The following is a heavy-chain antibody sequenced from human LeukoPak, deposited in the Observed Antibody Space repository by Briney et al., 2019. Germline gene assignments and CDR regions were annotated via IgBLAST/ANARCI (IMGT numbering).Heavy chain of an antibody. CDR2: IIDVGGT. CDR3: AKDYCRGGNCPLPFFDS. V-gene: IGHV3-23*01. CDR1: GSTLTEHA. Sequence: GGSLRLSCAVSGSTLTEHAWSWVRQAPGEGLEWVSGIIDVGGTYYADSVKGRFTISRDSSKNTLYLQMNSLRAEDTATYYCAKDYCRGGNCPLPFFDSWGQRTLVTVSS. J-gene: IGHJ4*02. D-gene: IGHD2-15*01.